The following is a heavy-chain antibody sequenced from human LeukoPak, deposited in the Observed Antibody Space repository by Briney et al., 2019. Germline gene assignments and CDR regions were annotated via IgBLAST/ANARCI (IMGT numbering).Heavy chain of an antibody. CDR3: ARVLRDGYNLYYMDV. CDR2: ISSSSSYI. CDR1: GFTFTSYW. D-gene: IGHD5-24*01. V-gene: IGHV3-21*01. Sequence: GGSLRLSCAASGFTFTSYWMNWVRQAPGKGLEWVSSISSSSSYIYYADSVKGRFTISRDNAKNSLYLQMNSLRAEDTAVYYCARVLRDGYNLYYMDVWGKGTTVTVSS. J-gene: IGHJ6*03.